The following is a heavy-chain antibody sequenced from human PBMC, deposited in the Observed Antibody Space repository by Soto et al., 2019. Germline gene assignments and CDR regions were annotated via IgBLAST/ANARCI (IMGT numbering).Heavy chain of an antibody. CDR2: ISSSSSTI. Sequence: GGSLRLSCAASGFTFSSYSMNWVRQAPGKGLEWVSYISSSSSTIYYADSVKGRFTISRDNAKNSLYLQMNSLRAEDTAVYYCARTGNYDFWSGFSPFDYWGQGTLVTVS. D-gene: IGHD3-3*01. CDR1: GFTFSSYS. CDR3: ARTGNYDFWSGFSPFDY. J-gene: IGHJ4*02. V-gene: IGHV3-48*01.